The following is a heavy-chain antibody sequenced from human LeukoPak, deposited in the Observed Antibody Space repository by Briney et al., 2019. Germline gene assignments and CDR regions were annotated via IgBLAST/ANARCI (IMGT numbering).Heavy chain of an antibody. CDR3: ARDSGGRRDAFDI. CDR1: GFSFTTYT. Sequence: GGSLRLSCAASGFSFTTYTMDWVRQAAGKGLEWLSSITSSTSYIYYADSVKGRFTISRDNAKNSLYLQMNGLRAEDTAVYYCARDSGGRRDAFDIWGQGTMVTVSS. J-gene: IGHJ3*02. D-gene: IGHD1-1*01. CDR2: ITSSTSYI. V-gene: IGHV3-21*01.